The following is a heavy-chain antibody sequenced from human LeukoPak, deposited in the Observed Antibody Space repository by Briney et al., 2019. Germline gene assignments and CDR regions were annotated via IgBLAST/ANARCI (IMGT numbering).Heavy chain of an antibody. D-gene: IGHD3-9*01. CDR3: ARRGGDYDILTGYYGFDY. CDR2: IKQDGSEK. Sequence: GGSLRLSCAASGFTFSSYWMSWVRQAPGKGLEWVANIKQDGSEKYYVDSVKGRFTISRDNAKNSLYLQMNSLRAEDTAVYYCARRGGDYDILTGYYGFDYWGQGTLVTVSS. CDR1: GFTFSSYW. V-gene: IGHV3-7*01. J-gene: IGHJ4*02.